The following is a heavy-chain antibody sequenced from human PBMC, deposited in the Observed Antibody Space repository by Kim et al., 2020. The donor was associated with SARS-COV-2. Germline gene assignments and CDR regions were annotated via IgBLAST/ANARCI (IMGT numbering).Heavy chain of an antibody. J-gene: IGHJ4*02. CDR3: ARDRGSRYGKSGFDY. D-gene: IGHD2-15*01. CDR1: GFTFSSYA. Sequence: GGSLRLSCAASGFTFSSYAMHWVRQAPGKGLEWVAVISYDGSNKYYADSVKGRFTISRDNSKNTLYLQMNSLRAEDTAVYYCARDRGSRYGKSGFDYWGQGTLVTVSS. V-gene: IGHV3-30-3*01. CDR2: ISYDGSNK.